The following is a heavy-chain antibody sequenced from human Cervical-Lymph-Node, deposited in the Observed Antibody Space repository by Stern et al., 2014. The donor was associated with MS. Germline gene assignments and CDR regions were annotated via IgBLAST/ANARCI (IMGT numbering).Heavy chain of an antibody. CDR2: IGTAGDT. CDR3: ARGNGYCSGGSCYWFDP. CDR1: GFTFSSYD. Sequence: EEQLVESGGGLVQPGGSLRLSCAASGFTFSSYDMHWVRQATGKGLEWVSAIGTAGDTYYPGSVKGRFTISRENAKNSLYLQMNSLRAGDTAVYYCARGNGYCSGGSCYWFDPWGQGTLVTVSS. D-gene: IGHD2-15*01. V-gene: IGHV3-13*01. J-gene: IGHJ5*02.